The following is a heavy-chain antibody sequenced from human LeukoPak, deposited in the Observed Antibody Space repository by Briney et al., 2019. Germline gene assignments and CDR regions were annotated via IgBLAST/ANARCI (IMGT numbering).Heavy chain of an antibody. CDR3: AKEMATIRAFDF. J-gene: IGHJ3*01. CDR2: ISSSSSYI. D-gene: IGHD5-24*01. CDR1: GFTFSSYS. V-gene: IGHV3-21*04. Sequence: PGGALRLSCAASGFTFSSYSMNWVRQAPGQGLEGVSSISSSSSYIYYADSVKGRFTISRDNAKNSLYLQMNSLRAEDTAVYYCAKEMATIRAFDFWGQGTMVTVSS.